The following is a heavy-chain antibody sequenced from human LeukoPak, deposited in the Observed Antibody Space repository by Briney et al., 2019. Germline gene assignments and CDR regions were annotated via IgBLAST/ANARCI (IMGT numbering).Heavy chain of an antibody. CDR3: ARVDRIQLWYGTDAFDI. Sequence: SETLSLTCTVSGGSISTYYWTWIRQPPGKGLEWIGYIYYSGGANHNPSFQGRVAISVDSSKNQFSLRLNSVTAADTAVYYCARVDRIQLWYGTDAFDIWGQGTMVTVSS. CDR1: GGSISTYY. D-gene: IGHD5-18*01. V-gene: IGHV4-59*08. CDR2: IYYSGGA. J-gene: IGHJ3*02.